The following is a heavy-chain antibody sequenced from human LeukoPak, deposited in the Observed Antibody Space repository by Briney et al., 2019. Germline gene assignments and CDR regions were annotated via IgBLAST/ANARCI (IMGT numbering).Heavy chain of an antibody. Sequence: PGRSLRLSCTVSGFTFSDHWMHWVRQAPGQGLVWVSRIERDGTATTYGDSVKGRFTIRRDNAKNTLYLQMNSLRVDDTAVYYCVRCLQRVGSADEAFDSWGHGTMVTVAS. CDR3: VRCLQRVGSADEAFDS. V-gene: IGHV3-74*01. D-gene: IGHD2-15*01. J-gene: IGHJ3*02. CDR2: IERDGTAT. CDR1: GFTFSDHW.